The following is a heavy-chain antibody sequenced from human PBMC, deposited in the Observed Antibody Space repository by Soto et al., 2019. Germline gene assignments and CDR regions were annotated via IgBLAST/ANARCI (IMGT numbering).Heavy chain of an antibody. CDR2: IKNKRSDEVT. J-gene: IGHJ4*02. D-gene: IGHD1-7*01. CDR1: GFTFSDAW. CDR3: STDGLNYGSFDY. V-gene: IGHV3-15*01. Sequence: PGGSLRLSCAASGFTFSDAWMTWLRQTPGRWLEWVGRIKNKRSDEVTDYAAAVKGRFIISRDDSKNTLYLQMHSLTTEDTAVYYCSTDGLNYGSFDYWGQGXLVTVSS.